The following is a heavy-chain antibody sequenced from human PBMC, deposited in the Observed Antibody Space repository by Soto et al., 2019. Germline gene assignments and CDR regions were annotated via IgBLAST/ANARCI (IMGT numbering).Heavy chain of an antibody. Sequence: QVQLVQSGAEVQKPGASVKVSCKASGYTFTGYYMHWVRQAAGQGLEWMGWINPNSGGTNYAQKFQGRVTMTRDTSISTAYMELSRLRSEDTAVYYCARERTAAAGTWVDYYYGMDVWGQGTTVTVSS. J-gene: IGHJ6*02. V-gene: IGHV1-2*02. CDR3: ARERTAAAGTWVDYYYGMDV. D-gene: IGHD6-13*01. CDR1: GYTFTGYY. CDR2: INPNSGGT.